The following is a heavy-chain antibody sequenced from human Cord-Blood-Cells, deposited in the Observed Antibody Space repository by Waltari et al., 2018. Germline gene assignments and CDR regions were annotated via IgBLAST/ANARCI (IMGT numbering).Heavy chain of an antibody. CDR1: GFTFSSYW. V-gene: IGHV3-7*01. CDR2: IKQDGSEK. Sequence: EVQLVESGGGLVQPGGSLRLSCAASGFTFSSYWLSWFRQAPGKGLEWVPNIKQDGSEKDYVDSVKCRFTISRDNAKNSLYLQMNSLRAEDTAVYYCARDRVGADAFDIWGQGTMVTVSS. J-gene: IGHJ3*02. D-gene: IGHD1-26*01. CDR3: ARDRVGADAFDI.